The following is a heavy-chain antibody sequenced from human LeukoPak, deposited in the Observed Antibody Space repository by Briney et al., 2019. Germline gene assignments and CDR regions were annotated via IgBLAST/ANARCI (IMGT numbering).Heavy chain of an antibody. CDR2: IIPILGIA. CDR3: ARVRSSTSLGWFDP. V-gene: IGHV1-69*02. D-gene: IGHD2-2*01. CDR1: GGTFSSYT. Sequence: SVKVSCKASGGTFSSYTISWVRQAPGQGLEWMGKIIPILGIANYAQKFQGRVTITADKSTSTAYMELSSLRSEDTAVYYCARVRSSTSLGWFDPWGQGTLVTVSS. J-gene: IGHJ5*02.